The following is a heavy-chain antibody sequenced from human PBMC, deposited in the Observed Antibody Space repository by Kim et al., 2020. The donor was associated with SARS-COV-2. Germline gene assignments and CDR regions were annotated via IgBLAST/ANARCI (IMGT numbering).Heavy chain of an antibody. V-gene: IGHV3-30*18. D-gene: IGHD2-2*03. CDR1: GFTFSSYG. CDR3: AKGSPRWIRYYFDY. CDR2: ISYDGSNK. Sequence: GGSLRLSCAASGFTFSSYGMHWVRQAPGKGLEWVAVISYDGSNKYYADSVKGRFTISRDNSKNTLYLQMNSLRAEDTAVYYCAKGSPRWIRYYFDYWGQG. J-gene: IGHJ4*02.